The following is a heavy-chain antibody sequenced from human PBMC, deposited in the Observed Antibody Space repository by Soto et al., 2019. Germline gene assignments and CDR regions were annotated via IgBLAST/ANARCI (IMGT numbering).Heavy chain of an antibody. J-gene: IGHJ5*02. CDR3: AKDKPPLSSGSYYWFDP. Sequence: GGSLRLSCAASGFTFSSYGMHWVRQAPGKGLEWVAVISYDGSNKYYADSVKGRFTISRDNSKNTLYLQMNSLRAEDTAVYYCAKDKPPLSSGSYYWFDPWGQGTLVTVSS. CDR1: GFTFSSYG. D-gene: IGHD1-26*01. V-gene: IGHV3-30*18. CDR2: ISYDGSNK.